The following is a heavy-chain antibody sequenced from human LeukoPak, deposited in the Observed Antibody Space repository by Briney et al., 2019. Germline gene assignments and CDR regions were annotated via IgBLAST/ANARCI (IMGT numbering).Heavy chain of an antibody. D-gene: IGHD3-10*01. V-gene: IGHV3-30-3*01. CDR2: VASDGSQT. CDR3: ARERQDTIVHSGAFDI. CDR1: GFTLGTYI. Sequence: PGGSLRLSCGASGFTLGTYIMHWVRQAPGKGLQWVAAVASDGSQTFYIESVRGRFTISRDNSKNTLYLQTNTLRAEDTAVYFCARERQDTIVHSGAFDIWGQGTMVTVSS. J-gene: IGHJ3*02.